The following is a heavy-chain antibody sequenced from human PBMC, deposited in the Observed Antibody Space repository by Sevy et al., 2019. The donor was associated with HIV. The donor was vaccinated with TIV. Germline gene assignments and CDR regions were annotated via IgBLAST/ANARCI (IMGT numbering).Heavy chain of an antibody. D-gene: IGHD6-19*01. CDR1: GFTFSSYW. CDR2: INGDGSST. Sequence: GGSLRLSCAASGFTFSSYWMHWVRQAPGKGLMWVSRINGDGSSTRYADSVKGRFAISRDNAKNTLYLQMNSLRAEDTAVYYCARWRAVAGSPHAFDIWGQGTMVTVSS. J-gene: IGHJ3*02. V-gene: IGHV3-74*01. CDR3: ARWRAVAGSPHAFDI.